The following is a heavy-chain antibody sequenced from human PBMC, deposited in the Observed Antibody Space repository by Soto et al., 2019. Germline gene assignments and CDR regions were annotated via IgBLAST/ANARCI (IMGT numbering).Heavy chain of an antibody. CDR3: AREEYYYGAGAFFDY. CDR2: IIPILGIA. V-gene: IGHV1-69*08. CDR1: GGNFSSYT. J-gene: IGHJ4*02. Sequence: QVQLVQSGAEVKKPGSSVKVSCKASGGNFSSYTISWVRQAPGQGLEWMGRIIPILGIANYAQKFQGRITITTDKSTSTACMGVSSVRSEDTALYYCAREEYYYGAGAFFDYWGQGTLVTVSS. D-gene: IGHD3-10*01.